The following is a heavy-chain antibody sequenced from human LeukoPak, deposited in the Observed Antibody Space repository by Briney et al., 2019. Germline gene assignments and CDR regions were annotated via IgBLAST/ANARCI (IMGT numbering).Heavy chain of an antibody. J-gene: IGHJ4*02. CDR3: ARGFYDSSGYYGYDY. CDR1: GGSISSGDYY. V-gene: IGHV4-30-4*01. CDR2: IYYSGST. D-gene: IGHD3-22*01. Sequence: PSETLSLTCTVSGGSISSGDYYWSWIRQPPGKGLEWIGYIYYSGSTYYNPSLKSRVTISVDTSKNQFSPKLSSVTAADTAVYYCARGFYDSSGYYGYDYWGQGTPVTVSS.